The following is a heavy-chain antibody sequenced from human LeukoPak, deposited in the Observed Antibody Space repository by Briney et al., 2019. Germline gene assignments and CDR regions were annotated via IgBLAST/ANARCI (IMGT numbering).Heavy chain of an antibody. D-gene: IGHD6-25*01. J-gene: IGHJ4*02. V-gene: IGHV3-23*01. CDR1: GFTFSSYA. Sequence: HPGGSLRLSCAASGFTFSSYAMSWVRQAPGKGLEWVSGISGSGGSTYYADSVKGRFTISRDNSKNTLYLQINSLRAEDTVLYYCAKDMAPHGYFGFDYWGQGTLVTVSS. CDR2: ISGSGGST. CDR3: AKDMAPHGYFGFDY.